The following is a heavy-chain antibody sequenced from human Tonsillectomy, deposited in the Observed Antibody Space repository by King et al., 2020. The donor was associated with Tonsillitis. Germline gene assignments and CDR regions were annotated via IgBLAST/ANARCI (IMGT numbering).Heavy chain of an antibody. J-gene: IGHJ5*02. CDR1: GFTFSTYA. CDR2: ISGSGDRT. V-gene: IGHV3-23*04. D-gene: IGHD3-10*01. Sequence: VQLVESGGGLVKPGGSLKLSCAVSGFTFSTYAMSWVRQAPGKGLEWVSGISGSGDRTYSADSVKGRFTISRDNSKNTLYLQMNSLRAEDTAVYYCAKEGVLQWFGESHNWFDPWGQGTLVTVSS. CDR3: AKEGVLQWFGESHNWFDP.